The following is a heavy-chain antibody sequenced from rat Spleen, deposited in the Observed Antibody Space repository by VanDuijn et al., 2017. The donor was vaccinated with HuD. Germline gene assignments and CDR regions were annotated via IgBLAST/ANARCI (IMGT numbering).Heavy chain of an antibody. J-gene: IGHJ2*01. CDR1: GFTFDDYG. CDR3: TRDAVLGTALVY. D-gene: IGHD1-5*01. CDR2: ISWGGSST. Sequence: EVQLVESDGGLVQPGRSLKLSCAASGFTFDDYGMAWVRQAPKNGLEWVASISWGGSSTYYPDNVKGRFTISRDNAKNALYLQMNNLRSEDTAIYYCTRDAVLGTALVYWGQGVMVTVSS. V-gene: IGHV5-29*01.